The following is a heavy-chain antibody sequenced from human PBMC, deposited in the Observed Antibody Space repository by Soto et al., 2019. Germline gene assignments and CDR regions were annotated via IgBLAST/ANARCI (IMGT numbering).Heavy chain of an antibody. D-gene: IGHD1-26*01. V-gene: IGHV1-46*01. CDR2: INPSDGST. CDR3: ARADKGGSY. Sequence: QVQMVQSGADVKKPGASVKISCEASGYTFTSCYMHWVRQAPGQGLEWMGIINPSDGSTSYAQRCQGRVTLTRDTSTSTVYMELSSLRSEDTAVYYCARADKGGSYWGQGTLVTVSS. CDR1: GYTFTSCY. J-gene: IGHJ4*02.